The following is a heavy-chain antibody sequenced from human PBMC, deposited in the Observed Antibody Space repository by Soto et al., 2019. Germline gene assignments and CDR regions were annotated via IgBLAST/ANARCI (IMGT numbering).Heavy chain of an antibody. Sequence: QVQLVQSGAEVKKPGSSVKVSCKASGGTFSSYTISWVRQAPGQGHEWMGRIIPILGIANYAQKVQGRVTITADKSTSTAYMELSSLRSEGTAEYYCAGGGQLDYWGQGTLVTVSS. CDR2: IIPILGIA. CDR3: AGGGQLDY. D-gene: IGHD3-10*01. J-gene: IGHJ4*02. CDR1: GGTFSSYT. V-gene: IGHV1-69*02.